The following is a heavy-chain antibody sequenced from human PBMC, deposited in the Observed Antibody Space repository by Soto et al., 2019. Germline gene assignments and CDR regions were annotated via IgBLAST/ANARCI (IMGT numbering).Heavy chain of an antibody. CDR2: IYTPGST. D-gene: IGHD1-26*01. CDR3: ARGLVGSTTAFDS. J-gene: IGHJ4*02. V-gene: IGHV3-53*01. CDR1: GFTVSGSY. Sequence: GGSRRLSCAASGFTVSGSYMTGVRQAPGKGLEWVSSIYTPGSTYYADSVKGRFTISRDNSKNTLYLQMNSLRVEVTSVYYCARGLVGSTTAFDSWGQGTLVTVSS.